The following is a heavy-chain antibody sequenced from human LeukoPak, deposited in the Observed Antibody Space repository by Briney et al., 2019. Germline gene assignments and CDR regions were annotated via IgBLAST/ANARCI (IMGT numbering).Heavy chain of an antibody. CDR3: ARAFKGYGVYDALDT. J-gene: IGHJ3*02. V-gene: IGHV3-21*01. Sequence: GGSLRLSCAASGLTFSSYSMNWVRQAPGKGLEWVSSISSSSSYIYYADSVKGRFTISRDNTKNSLYLQMNSLRAEGTAVYYWARAFKGYGVYDALDTWGQGTLVTVSS. D-gene: IGHD1-1*01. CDR1: GLTFSSYS. CDR2: ISSSSSYI.